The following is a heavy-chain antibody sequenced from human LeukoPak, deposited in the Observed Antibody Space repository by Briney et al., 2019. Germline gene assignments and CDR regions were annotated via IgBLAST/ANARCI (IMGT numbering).Heavy chain of an antibody. CDR3: AALGITMIGGV. CDR2: ISSSGSTI. CDR1: GFTFSSYE. D-gene: IGHD3-10*02. Sequence: GGSLRLSCAASGFTFSSYEMNWVRQAPGKGLEWVSYISSSGSTIYYADSVKGRFTISRDNAKNSLYLQMNSLRAEDTAVHYCAALGITMIGGVWGQGTTVTISS. J-gene: IGHJ6*02. V-gene: IGHV3-48*03.